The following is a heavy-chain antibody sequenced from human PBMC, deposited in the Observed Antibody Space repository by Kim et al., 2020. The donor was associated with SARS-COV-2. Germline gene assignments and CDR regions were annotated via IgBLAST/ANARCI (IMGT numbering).Heavy chain of an antibody. CDR2: IYYSGST. CDR3: ASTEPGIDY. CDR1: GGSISSSSYY. V-gene: IGHV4-39*01. D-gene: IGHD7-27*01. Sequence: SETLSLTCTVSGGSISSSSYYWGWIRQPPGKGLEWIGSIYYSGSTYYNPSLKSRVTISVDTSKNQFSLKLSSVTAADTAVYYCASTEPGIDYWGQGTLVTVSS. J-gene: IGHJ4*02.